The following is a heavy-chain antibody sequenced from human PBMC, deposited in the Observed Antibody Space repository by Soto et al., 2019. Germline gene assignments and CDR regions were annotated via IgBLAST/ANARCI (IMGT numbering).Heavy chain of an antibody. V-gene: IGHV1-8*02. CDR2: IIPKLGSA. CDR3: ARGWYYDFWSGYSRWFDP. Sequence: ASVKVSCKASGGGNLRDYRTTWVRRAPGQGLEWMGGIIPKLGSANYAQKFQGRVTMTRNTSISTAYMELSSLRSEDTAVYYCARGWYYDFWSGYSRWFDPWGQGTLVTVSS. D-gene: IGHD3-3*01. CDR1: GGGNLRDYR. J-gene: IGHJ5*02.